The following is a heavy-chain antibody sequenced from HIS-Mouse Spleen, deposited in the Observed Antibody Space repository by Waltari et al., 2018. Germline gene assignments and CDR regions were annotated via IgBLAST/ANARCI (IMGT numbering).Heavy chain of an antibody. Sequence: QVQLVESGGGVVQPGRSLRLSCAASGFTFSSYGMHWVRQAPGKGLEWVAVIWYDGSNKYYADSGEGRFTISRDNSKNTLYLQMNSLRAEDTAVYYCAKVPVNCSGGSCYRRFYYYYCMDVWGQGTTVTVSS. V-gene: IGHV3-33*06. CDR1: GFTFSSYG. CDR3: AKVPVNCSGGSCYRRFYYYYCMDV. CDR2: IWYDGSNK. J-gene: IGHJ6*02. D-gene: IGHD2-15*01.